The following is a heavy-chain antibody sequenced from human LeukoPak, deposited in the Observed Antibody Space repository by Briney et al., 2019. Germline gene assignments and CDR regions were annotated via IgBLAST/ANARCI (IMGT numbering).Heavy chain of an antibody. CDR1: GGSISSGDYY. CDR2: IYYSGST. V-gene: IGHV4-30-4*01. Sequence: PSETLSLTCTVSGGSISSGDYYWSWIRQPPGTGLEWIGYIYYSGSTYYNPSLKSRVTISVDTSKNQFSLKLSSVTAADTAVYYCARDRYCSSTSCHNPYGMDVWGQGTTVTVPS. CDR3: ARDRYCSSTSCHNPYGMDV. D-gene: IGHD2-2*01. J-gene: IGHJ6*02.